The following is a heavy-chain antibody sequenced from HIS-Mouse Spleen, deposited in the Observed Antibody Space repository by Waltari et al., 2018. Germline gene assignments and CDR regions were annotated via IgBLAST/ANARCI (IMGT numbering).Heavy chain of an antibody. CDR1: GGSISSSSYY. Sequence: QLQLQESGPGLVKPSETLSLTCTVSGGSISSSSYYWGWIRQPPGKGLEWIGSIYYSGSTYYNPSFKSRVTISVDTSKNQFSLKLSSVTAADTAVYYCAREGLAVAGTTSYYFDYWGQGTLVTVSS. D-gene: IGHD6-19*01. CDR2: IYYSGST. J-gene: IGHJ4*02. V-gene: IGHV4-39*07. CDR3: AREGLAVAGTTSYYFDY.